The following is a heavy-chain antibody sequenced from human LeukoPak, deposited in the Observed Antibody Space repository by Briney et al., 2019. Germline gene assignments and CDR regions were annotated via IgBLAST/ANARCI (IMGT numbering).Heavy chain of an antibody. CDR2: ISYDGSNK. CDR1: GFTFSSYA. J-gene: IGHJ4*02. Sequence: PGGSLRLSCAASGFTFSSYAMHWVRQAPGKGLEWVAVISYDGSNKYYAASVKGRFTISRDNSKNTLYLQMNSLRAEDTAVYYCAIPNSGSEDYFDYWGQGTLVTVSS. CDR3: AIPNSGSEDYFDY. V-gene: IGHV3-30-3*01. D-gene: IGHD5-12*01.